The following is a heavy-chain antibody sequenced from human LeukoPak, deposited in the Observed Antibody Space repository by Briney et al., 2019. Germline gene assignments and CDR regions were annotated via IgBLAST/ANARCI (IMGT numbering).Heavy chain of an antibody. Sequence: ASVKVSCKASGYTFTSYGISWVRQAPGQGLEWMGWISAYNGNTNYAQKLQGRVTMTTDTSTSTAYMELRSLRSDDTAVYYCARAKDYEILTGYYKDFDYWGQGTLVTVSS. J-gene: IGHJ4*02. CDR1: GYTFTSYG. V-gene: IGHV1-18*04. D-gene: IGHD3-9*01. CDR2: ISAYNGNT. CDR3: ARAKDYEILTGYYKDFDY.